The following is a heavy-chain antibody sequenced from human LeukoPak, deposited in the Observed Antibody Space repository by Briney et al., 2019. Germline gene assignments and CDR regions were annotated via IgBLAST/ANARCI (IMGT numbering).Heavy chain of an antibody. CDR1: GYNFSKYW. Sequence: GESLKISCKGSGYNFSKYWIGWVRQMPGKGLEWMGITYPGEADTRYSPSFQGQVMISADKSTHTAHLQWSSLKASDSAIYYCARGMYFYDPGGYLEDTFEFWGPGTMVTASS. CDR3: ARGMYFYDPGGYLEDTFEF. V-gene: IGHV5-51*01. J-gene: IGHJ3*01. CDR2: TYPGEADT. D-gene: IGHD3-22*01.